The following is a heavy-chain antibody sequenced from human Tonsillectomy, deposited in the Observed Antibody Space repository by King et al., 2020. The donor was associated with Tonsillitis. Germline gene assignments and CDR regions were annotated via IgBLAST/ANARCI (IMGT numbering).Heavy chain of an antibody. CDR3: ARGPFRDGYNLIY. CDR1: GFTFNSYA. V-gene: IGHV3-30-3*01. CDR2: MSYDGSNK. Sequence: VQLVESGRGVVQPGRSLRLSCAASGFTFNSYAVHWVRQAPGKGLEWVAIMSYDGSNKYYADSVKGRFTISRDNSKNTLYLQMNSLTAEDTAVYYCARGPFRDGYNLIYWGQGTLVTVSS. J-gene: IGHJ4*02. D-gene: IGHD5-24*01.